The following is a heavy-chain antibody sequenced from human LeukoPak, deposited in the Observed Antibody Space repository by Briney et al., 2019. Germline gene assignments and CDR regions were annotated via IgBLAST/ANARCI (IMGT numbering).Heavy chain of an antibody. J-gene: IGHJ4*02. V-gene: IGHV3-23*01. D-gene: IGHD3-22*01. CDR3: AKGSYYDSSGSFYFDY. CDR1: GFTVSTNY. Sequence: GGSLRLSCAASGFTVSTNYMSWVRQTPGKGLEWVSTISDSAGSAYYADSVKGRFTISRDNAKNTLDLQMNSLRAEDTAVYYCAKGSYYDSSGSFYFDYWGQGTLVTVSS. CDR2: ISDSAGSA.